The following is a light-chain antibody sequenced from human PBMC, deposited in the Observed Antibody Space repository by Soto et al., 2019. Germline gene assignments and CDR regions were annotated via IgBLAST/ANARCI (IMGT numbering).Light chain of an antibody. CDR3: QQYSTYPWT. V-gene: IGKV1-5*01. CDR1: QSISSW. CDR2: DAS. Sequence: QMTQTHSTLSASVGDRVTITCRASQSISSWLAWYQQKPGKAPKVLIFDASSLESGVPSRFSGSGSATEFTLTISSLQPDDFATYYCQQYSTYPWTSCHVSKVDIK. J-gene: IGKJ1*01.